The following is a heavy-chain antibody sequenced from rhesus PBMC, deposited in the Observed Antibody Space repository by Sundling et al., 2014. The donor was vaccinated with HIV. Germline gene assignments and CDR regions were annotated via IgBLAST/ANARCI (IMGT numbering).Heavy chain of an antibody. D-gene: IGHD6-19*01. CDR2: IYGRSAST. J-gene: IGHJ4*01. CDR3: ARGGITAGR. CDR1: GASISGAYY. V-gene: IGHV4-106*01. Sequence: QVQLQESGPGLVKPSETLSLTCAVSGASISGAYYWTWIRQSPGKGLEWIGHIYGRSASTKYNPSLKSRVTISIDRSKSQFSLTLNSLTAADTGVYYCARGGITAGRWGQGLLVTVSS.